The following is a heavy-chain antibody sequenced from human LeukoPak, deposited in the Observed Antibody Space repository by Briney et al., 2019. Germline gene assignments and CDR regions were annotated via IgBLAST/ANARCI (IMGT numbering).Heavy chain of an antibody. V-gene: IGHV3-53*01. J-gene: IGHJ4*02. CDR2: IYSGGST. CDR3: ARDPPPSDYYDSSGSDY. Sequence: GGSLRLSCAASGFTVSSNYMSWVRQAPGKGLEWVSVIYSGGSTYYADSVKGRFTISRDNSKNTLYLQMNSLRAEDTAVYYCARDPPPSDYYDSSGSDYWGQGTLVTVSS. CDR1: GFTVSSNY. D-gene: IGHD3-22*01.